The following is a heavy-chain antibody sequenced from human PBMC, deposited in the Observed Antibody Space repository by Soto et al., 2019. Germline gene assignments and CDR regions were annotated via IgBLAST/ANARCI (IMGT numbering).Heavy chain of an antibody. CDR1: GFTFSSYA. CDR3: ARDSSGWHQIDY. D-gene: IGHD6-19*01. CDR2: ITYDGSNK. Sequence: PGGSLRLSCAASGFTFSSYAMSWVRQAPGKGLEWVAVITYDGSNKYYADSVKGRFTISRDNSKNTLYLQMNSLRAEDTAVYYCARDSSGWHQIDYWGQGTLVTVSS. J-gene: IGHJ4*02. V-gene: IGHV3-30-3*01.